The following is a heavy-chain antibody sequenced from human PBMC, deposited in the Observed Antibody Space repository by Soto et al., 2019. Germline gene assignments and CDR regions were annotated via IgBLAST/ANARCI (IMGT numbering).Heavy chain of an antibody. D-gene: IGHD3-3*01. V-gene: IGHV1-69*13. J-gene: IGHJ6*02. CDR3: ARDSPGRDYDFWSGPDVYGMDV. Sequence: SVKVSCKASGGTFSSYAISWVRQAPGQGLEWMGGIIPIFGTANYAQKFQGRVTITADESTSTAYMELSSLRSEDTAVYYCARDSPGRDYDFWSGPDVYGMDVWGQGTTVTVSS. CDR1: GGTFSSYA. CDR2: IIPIFGTA.